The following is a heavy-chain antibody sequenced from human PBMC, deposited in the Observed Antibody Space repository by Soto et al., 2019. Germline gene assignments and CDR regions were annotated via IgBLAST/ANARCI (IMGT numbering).Heavy chain of an antibody. J-gene: IGHJ4*01. Sequence: VHLLESGGGLVQPGGSLRLSCAASGFIFSSSAMTWVRQAPGKGLEWVSGLSAGGTATYYADSVKGRFTISRDNSKNTLYMQVNRVKVEDAALYYCAWAVGGSSYAYLPADWGHGTLVTVSS. CDR2: LSAGGTAT. V-gene: IGHV3-23*01. CDR1: GFIFSSSA. D-gene: IGHD5-18*01. CDR3: AWAVGGSSYAYLPAD.